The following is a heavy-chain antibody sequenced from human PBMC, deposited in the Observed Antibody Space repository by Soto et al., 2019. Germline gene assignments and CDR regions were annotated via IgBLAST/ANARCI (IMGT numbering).Heavy chain of an antibody. D-gene: IGHD6-19*01. V-gene: IGHV3-48*01. CDR2: ISSSSSTI. J-gene: IGHJ4*02. CDR3: AREPAKSIAVAATPFDY. Sequence: PGGSLRLSCAASGFTFSSYSMNWVRQAPGKGLEWVSYISSSSSTIYHADSVKGRFTISRDNAKNSLYLQMNSLRAEDTAVYYCAREPAKSIAVAATPFDYWGQGTLVTVSS. CDR1: GFTFSSYS.